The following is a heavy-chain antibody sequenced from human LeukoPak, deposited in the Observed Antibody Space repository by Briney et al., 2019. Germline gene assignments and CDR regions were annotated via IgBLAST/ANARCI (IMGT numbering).Heavy chain of an antibody. D-gene: IGHD6-6*01. Sequence: GGSLRLSCAASGFTFSSYAMSWVRQAPGKGLEWVSTVSGSGGTTYYADSVKGRFTISRDNSRNTLYLQMNGLRAEDTAVYYCAKNRYRSSSSGVDYWGQGTLVTVSS. V-gene: IGHV3-23*01. CDR3: AKNRYRSSSSGVDY. CDR1: GFTFSSYA. J-gene: IGHJ4*02. CDR2: VSGSGGTT.